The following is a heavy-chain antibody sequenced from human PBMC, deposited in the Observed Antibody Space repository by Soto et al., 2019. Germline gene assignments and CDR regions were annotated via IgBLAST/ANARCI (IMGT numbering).Heavy chain of an antibody. V-gene: IGHV3-48*02. J-gene: IGHJ4*02. Sequence: GSLRLSCAASGFTFISYSMNCFLQSPGKGLEWVSYISSSSSTIYYADSVKGRFTISRDNAKNSLYLQMNSLRDEDTAVYYCARDGQQLVSPEMDYWGQGTLVTVSS. CDR1: GFTFISYS. CDR2: ISSSSSTI. CDR3: ARDGQQLVSPEMDY. D-gene: IGHD6-13*01.